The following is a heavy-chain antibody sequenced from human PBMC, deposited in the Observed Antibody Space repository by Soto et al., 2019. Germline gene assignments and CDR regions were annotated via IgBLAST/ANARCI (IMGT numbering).Heavy chain of an antibody. D-gene: IGHD3-10*01. V-gene: IGHV3-11*01. CDR1: GFRFSDHY. Sequence: PGGSLRLSCAASGFRFSDHYMTWIRQAPGKGLEWVSKISGGGTTTYYADSVKGRFTVSRDNAKNSLYLQMTSLRAEDTAVYYCAGDPYYYGSAFWGQGTLVTVS. CDR2: ISGGGTTT. J-gene: IGHJ4*02. CDR3: AGDPYYYGSAF.